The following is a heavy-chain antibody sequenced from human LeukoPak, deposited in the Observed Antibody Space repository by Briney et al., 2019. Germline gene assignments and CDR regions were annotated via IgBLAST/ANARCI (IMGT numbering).Heavy chain of an antibody. CDR1: EYTVTELS. CDR2: FDAENDET. CDR3: ATEKAWNHGGFDY. V-gene: IGHV1-24*01. D-gene: IGHD1-14*01. Sequence: AASVKVSCKVSEYTVTELSFHWVRQAPGEGLEWMGGFDAENDETIYARKFQGRVTVTQDTSTDTAYMELSSLRSEDTAVYYCATEKAWNHGGFDYWGQGTPVIVSS. J-gene: IGHJ4*02.